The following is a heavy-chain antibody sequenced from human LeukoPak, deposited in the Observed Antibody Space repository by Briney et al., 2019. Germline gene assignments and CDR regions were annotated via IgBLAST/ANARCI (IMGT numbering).Heavy chain of an antibody. CDR1: GFCFSNFW. CDR2: IKEDGSLK. J-gene: IGHJ4*02. D-gene: IGHD2/OR15-2a*01. Sequence: PGGSLRLSCAASGFCFSNFWMSWVRQAPGKGPEWVANIKEDGSLKNYVDSVEGRFTVSRDNAKNTLYLQMNSLRLEDTAVYYCVRDWAPASMQAAPFDCWGQGTLVTVSS. V-gene: IGHV3-7*01. CDR3: VRDWAPASMQAAPFDC.